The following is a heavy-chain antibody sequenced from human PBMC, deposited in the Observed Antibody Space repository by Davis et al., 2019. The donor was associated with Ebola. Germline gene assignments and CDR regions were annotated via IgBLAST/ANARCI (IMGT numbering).Heavy chain of an antibody. CDR1: GGFVSSGGYS. CDR2: YYYTGTT. Sequence: SETLSLTCAVSGGFVSSGGYSWSWIRQPPGKGLEWIGYYYYTGTTYYSPSLKSRVTISVDTSKNEFSLKLNSVTAADTAVYYCARGDSYYDPSGYYAGPEAPDHWGQGILVSVSS. J-gene: IGHJ4*02. D-gene: IGHD3-22*01. V-gene: IGHV4-30-4*07. CDR3: ARGDSYYDPSGYYAGPEAPDH.